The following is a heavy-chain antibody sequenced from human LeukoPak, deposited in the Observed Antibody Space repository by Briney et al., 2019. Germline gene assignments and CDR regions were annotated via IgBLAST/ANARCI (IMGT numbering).Heavy chain of an antibody. CDR3: ARVSGYCSSTSCYREAFDI. D-gene: IGHD2-2*02. V-gene: IGHV4-30-2*01. CDR1: GGSISSGGYY. Sequence: SETLSLTCTVSGGSISSGGYYWSWLRQPPGKGLEWIGYIYHSGSTYYNPSLKSRVTISVDRSKNQFSLKLSSVTAADTAVYYCARVSGYCSSTSCYREAFDIWGQGTMVTVSS. J-gene: IGHJ3*02. CDR2: IYHSGST.